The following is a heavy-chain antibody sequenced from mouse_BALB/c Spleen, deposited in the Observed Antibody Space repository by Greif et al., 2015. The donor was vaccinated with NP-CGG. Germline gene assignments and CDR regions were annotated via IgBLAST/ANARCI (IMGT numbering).Heavy chain of an antibody. V-gene: IGHV7-3*02. D-gene: IGHD2-3*01. CDR3: ARSHGYYYLAWFAY. CDR1: GFPFTDYY. Sequence: EVHLVESGGGLVQPGGSLRLSCATSGFPFTDYYMSWVRQPPGKALEWLGFIRNKANGYTTEYSASVKGRFTISRDNSQSILYLQMNTLRAEDSATYYCARSHGYYYLAWFAYWGQGTLVTVSA. J-gene: IGHJ3*01. CDR2: IRNKANGYTT.